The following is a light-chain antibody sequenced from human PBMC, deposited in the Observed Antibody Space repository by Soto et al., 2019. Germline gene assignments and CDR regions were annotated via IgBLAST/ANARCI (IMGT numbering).Light chain of an antibody. Sequence: DIQMTQSPSSLSASIGDRVTITCRASQDTPSHVSWFHQRPGRGPQLLIYGTSNLQSGVPSRFSGSGSGTVFTLIINSLQREDSATYFCQQTYNRFWAFGQGTKVEV. CDR3: QQTYNRFWA. V-gene: IGKV1-39*01. CDR2: GTS. J-gene: IGKJ1*01. CDR1: QDTPSH.